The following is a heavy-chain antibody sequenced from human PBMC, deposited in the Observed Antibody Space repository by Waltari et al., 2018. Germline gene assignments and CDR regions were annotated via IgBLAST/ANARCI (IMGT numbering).Heavy chain of an antibody. CDR2: LIPIFGTA. J-gene: IGHJ4*02. CDR3: ARDYQPDIVVVPAAMPDY. CDR1: GGTFSSYA. D-gene: IGHD2-2*01. V-gene: IGHV1-69*08. Sequence: QVQLVQSGAEVKKPGSSVKVSCKASGGTFSSYAISWVRQAPGQGLEWMGRLIPIFGTANYAQKFQGRVTMTADKSTSTAYMELSSLRSEDTAVYYCARDYQPDIVVVPAAMPDYWGQGTLVTVSS.